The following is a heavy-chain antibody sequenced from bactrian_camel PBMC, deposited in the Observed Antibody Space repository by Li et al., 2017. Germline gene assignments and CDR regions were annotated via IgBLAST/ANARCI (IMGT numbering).Heavy chain of an antibody. J-gene: IGHJ4*01. Sequence: VQLVESGGGSVQAGGSLRLSCIASGATYDYCLGWFRQAPGKEREGLAAIDTDGSTVYADSVKGRFTVSRDYAKNTIYLQMHNLKPEDTAMYYCAADEVGGGRGASSCRATYEYDFSGQGTQVTVS. CDR1: GATYDYC. CDR3: AADEVGGGRGASSCRATYEYDF. CDR2: IDTDGST. D-gene: IGHD2*01. V-gene: IGHV3S1*01.